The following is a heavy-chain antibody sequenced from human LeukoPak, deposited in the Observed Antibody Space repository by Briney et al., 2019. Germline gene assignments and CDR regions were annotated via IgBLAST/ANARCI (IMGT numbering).Heavy chain of an antibody. CDR3: ARAVGYCSSTSCYAPFFDY. D-gene: IGHD2-2*01. CDR1: GFTLSSYS. V-gene: IGHV3-21*01. Sequence: GGSLRLSCAASGFTLSSYSMNWVRQAPGKGLEWVSSISSSSSYIYYADSVKGRFTISRDNAKNSLYLQMNSLRAEDTAVYYCARAVGYCSSTSCYAPFFDYWGQGTLVTVSS. J-gene: IGHJ4*02. CDR2: ISSSSSYI.